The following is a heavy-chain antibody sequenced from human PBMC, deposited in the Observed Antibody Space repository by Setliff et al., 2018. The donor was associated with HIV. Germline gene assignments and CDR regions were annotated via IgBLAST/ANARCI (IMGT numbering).Heavy chain of an antibody. Sequence: ETLSLTCTVSGGSISSSSYYWGWIRQPPGKGLEWIGSIYYSGSTYYNPSLKSRVTISVDRSKNQFSLKLTSVTAADTAVYYCARGQDLGATWTGYYYYYMDVWGKGTTVTVSS. CDR1: GGSISSSSYY. D-gene: IGHD1-26*01. CDR2: IYYSGST. CDR3: ARGQDLGATWTGYYYYYMDV. J-gene: IGHJ6*03. V-gene: IGHV4-39*07.